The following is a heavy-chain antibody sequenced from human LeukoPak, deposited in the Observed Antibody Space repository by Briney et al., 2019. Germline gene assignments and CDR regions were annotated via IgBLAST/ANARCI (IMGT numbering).Heavy chain of an antibody. CDR3: ARTKVGATTLDY. J-gene: IGHJ4*02. V-gene: IGHV3-30*03. CDR2: ISYDGSNK. Sequence: GRSLRLSCAASGFTFSSYGMHWVRQAPGKGLEWVAVISYDGSNKYYADSVKGRFTISRDNSKNTLYLQMNSLRAEDTAVYYCARTKVGATTLDYWGQGTLVTVSS. D-gene: IGHD1-26*01. CDR1: GFTFSSYG.